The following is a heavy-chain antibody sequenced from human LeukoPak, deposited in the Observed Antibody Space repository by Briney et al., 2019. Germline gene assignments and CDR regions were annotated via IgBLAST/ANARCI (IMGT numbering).Heavy chain of an antibody. CDR3: ARDQKGVRGVYYYYYGMDV. D-gene: IGHD3-10*01. V-gene: IGHV3-13*01. CDR1: GFTFSSYD. CDR2: IGTAGDT. Sequence: GGSLRLSCAASGFTFSSYDMHWVRQATGKGLEWVSAIGTAGDTYYPGSVKGRFTISRENAKNSLFLQMDSLRAVDTAVYYCARDQKGVRGVYYYYYGMDVWGQGTTVTVSS. J-gene: IGHJ6*02.